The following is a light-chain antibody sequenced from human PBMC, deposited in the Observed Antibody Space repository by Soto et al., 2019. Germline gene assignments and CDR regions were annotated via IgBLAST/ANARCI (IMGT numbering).Light chain of an antibody. V-gene: IGKV1-5*01. CDR3: QQANSLPPV. Sequence: DIQIPQTPSTLSASVGDRVAITCRASQSISSWLAWYQQKPGKAPKLLIYDASTLESGVPSRFTGRGSGTYFTLTISSLQPEDFATYYCQQANSLPPVFGGGTKVDI. CDR2: DAS. CDR1: QSISSW. J-gene: IGKJ4*01.